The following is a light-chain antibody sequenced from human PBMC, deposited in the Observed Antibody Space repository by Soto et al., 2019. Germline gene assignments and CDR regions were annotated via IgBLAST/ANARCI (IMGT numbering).Light chain of an antibody. CDR2: DAS. V-gene: IGKV1-5*01. CDR3: QQYNIYPWT. Sequence: DIQMTQSPSTLSASVGDSVTITCRASQSNSSWLAWYQQRPGKAPKVPIYDASSLQSGVPSRFSGSGSGTEFTLTISSLQPDDFATYYCQQYNIYPWTFGQGTKVDIK. J-gene: IGKJ1*01. CDR1: QSNSSW.